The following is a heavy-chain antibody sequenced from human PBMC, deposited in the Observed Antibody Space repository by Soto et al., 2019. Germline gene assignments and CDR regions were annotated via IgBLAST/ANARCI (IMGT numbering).Heavy chain of an antibody. CDR3: AADILTGNRPSLFDY. V-gene: IGHV1-58*01. CDR1: GFTFTSSA. Sequence: GASVKVSCKASGFTFTSSAVQWVRQARGQRLEWIGWIVVGSGNTNYAQKFQERVTITRDMSTSTAYMELSSLRSEDTAVYYCAADILTGNRPSLFDYWGQGTLVTVSS. D-gene: IGHD3-9*01. J-gene: IGHJ4*02. CDR2: IVVGSGNT.